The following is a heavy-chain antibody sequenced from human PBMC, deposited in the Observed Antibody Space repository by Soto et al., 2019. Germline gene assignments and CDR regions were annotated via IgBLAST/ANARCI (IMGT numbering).Heavy chain of an antibody. D-gene: IGHD3-22*01. Sequence: PSETLSLTCTVSGGSISSSSYYWGWIRHPPGKGLEWIGSIYYSGSTYYNPSLKSRVTISVDTSKNQFSLKLSSVTAADTAVYYCARLAGPLYYYDSSGYSHDAFDIWGQGTMVTVSS. J-gene: IGHJ3*02. CDR2: IYYSGST. CDR1: GGSISSSSYY. CDR3: ARLAGPLYYYDSSGYSHDAFDI. V-gene: IGHV4-39*01.